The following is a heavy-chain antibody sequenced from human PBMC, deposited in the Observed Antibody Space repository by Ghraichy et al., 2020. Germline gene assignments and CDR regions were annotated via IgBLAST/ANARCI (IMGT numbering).Heavy chain of an antibody. D-gene: IGHD3-9*01. V-gene: IGHV4-61*03. CDR1: Y. CDR2: IFYSGNT. CDR3: ARRNYETTGYFFDP. Sequence: YWGWSRQPPGKGLEWIGYIFYSGNTKYNPSLKSRVNMSVDTSNNRFSLRLTSVTAADTAIYFCARRNYETTGYFFDPWGHGILVTVSS. J-gene: IGHJ5*02.